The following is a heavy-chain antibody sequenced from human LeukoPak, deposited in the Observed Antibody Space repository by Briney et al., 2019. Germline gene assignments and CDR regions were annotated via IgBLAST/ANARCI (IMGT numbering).Heavy chain of an antibody. D-gene: IGHD3-22*01. CDR1: GGSFSGYY. CDR2: INHSGST. V-gene: IGHV4-34*01. Sequence: KPSETLSLTCAVYGGSFSGYYWSWIRQPPGKGLEWIGEINHSGSTNYNPSLKSRVTISVDTSKNQFSLKLSSVTAADTAVYYCARAGTVYYYDSSGYYGLFDYWGQGTLVTVSS. J-gene: IGHJ4*02. CDR3: ARAGTVYYYDSSGYYGLFDY.